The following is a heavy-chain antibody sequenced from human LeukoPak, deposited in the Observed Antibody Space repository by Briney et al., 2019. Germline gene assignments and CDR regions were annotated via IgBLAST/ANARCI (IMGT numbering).Heavy chain of an antibody. CDR3: AKALSQDLINWFDP. V-gene: IGHV1-2*02. Sequence: ASVKVSCKTTGYIFTGHHVHWVRQAPGQGLEWLGWINPNSGDTNYAQAFQGRVAMTRDTSINTSYMELSRLTSDDTAVYYCAKALSQDLINWFDPWGRGTLVTVSS. D-gene: IGHD2-15*01. J-gene: IGHJ5*02. CDR2: INPNSGDT. CDR1: GYIFTGHH.